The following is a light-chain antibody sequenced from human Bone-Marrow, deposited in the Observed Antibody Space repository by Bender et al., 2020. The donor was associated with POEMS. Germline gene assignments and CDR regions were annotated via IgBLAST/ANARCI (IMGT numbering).Light chain of an antibody. V-gene: IGLV4-69*01. CDR1: SGHSSYA. Sequence: QLVLTQSPSASASLGASVKLTCNLSSGHSSYAIAWLQQQPEKGPRYLMKVNSDGSHSKGDGIPDRFSGSSSGAERYLTISSLQSEDEADYYCQTWGTGMNWVFGGGTKLTVL. J-gene: IGLJ3*02. CDR3: QTWGTGMNWV. CDR2: VNSDGSH.